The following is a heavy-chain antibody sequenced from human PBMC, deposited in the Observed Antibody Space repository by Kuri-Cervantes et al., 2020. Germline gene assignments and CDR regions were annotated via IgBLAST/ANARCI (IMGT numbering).Heavy chain of an antibody. CDR3: ARGRAARFLEWLLSY. CDR1: GYTFTSYY. V-gene: IGHV1-46*01. J-gene: IGHJ4*02. CDR2: INPSGGST. Sequence: ASVKVSCKASGYTFTSYYMHWVRQAPGQGLEWMGIINPSGGSTSYAQKFQGRVTMTRDTSTSTAYMELSSLRSEDTAVYYCARGRAARFLEWLLSYWGQGTLVTVSS. D-gene: IGHD3-3*01.